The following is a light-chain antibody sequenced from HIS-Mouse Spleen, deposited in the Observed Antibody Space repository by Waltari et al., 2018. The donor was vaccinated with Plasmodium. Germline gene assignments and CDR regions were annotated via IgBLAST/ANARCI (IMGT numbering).Light chain of an antibody. CDR2: DAS. CDR1: QDISNY. J-gene: IGKJ3*01. V-gene: IGKV1-33*01. CDR3: QQYDNLPPLFT. Sequence: DIQMTQSPSSLSASVGDRVTITCQASQDISNYLNWYQQNPGKAPKLLIYDASNLETGVPSRVSGSGSGTDFTFTISSLQPEDIATYYCQQYDNLPPLFTFGPGTKVDIK.